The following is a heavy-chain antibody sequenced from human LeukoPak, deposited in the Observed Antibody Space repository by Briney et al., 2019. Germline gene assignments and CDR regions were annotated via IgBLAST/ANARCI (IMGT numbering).Heavy chain of an antibody. D-gene: IGHD5-18*01. CDR1: GFTFSSYA. V-gene: IGHV3-23*01. CDR2: ISGSDGST. CDR3: ARAEGGYSYGPQGYFDL. J-gene: IGHJ2*01. Sequence: GGSLRLSCAASGFTFSSYAMSWVRQAPGKGLEWVSAISGSDGSTYYADSVKGRFTISRDNSKNTLYLQMNSLRAEDTAVYYCARAEGGYSYGPQGYFDLWGRGTLVTVSS.